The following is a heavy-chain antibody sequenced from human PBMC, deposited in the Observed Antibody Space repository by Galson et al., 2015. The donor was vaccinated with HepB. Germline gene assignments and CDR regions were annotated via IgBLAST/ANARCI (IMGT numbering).Heavy chain of an antibody. V-gene: IGHV3-7*03. CDR3: ARGRGRSSSWSQGAFDI. CDR1: GFTFSSYW. CDR2: IKQDGSEK. J-gene: IGHJ3*02. Sequence: SLRLSCAASGFTFSSYWMSWVRQAPGKGLEWVANIKQDGSEKYYVDSVKGRFTISRDNAKNSLYLQMNSLRAEDTAVYYCARGRGRSSSWSQGAFDIWGQGTMVTVSS. D-gene: IGHD6-13*01.